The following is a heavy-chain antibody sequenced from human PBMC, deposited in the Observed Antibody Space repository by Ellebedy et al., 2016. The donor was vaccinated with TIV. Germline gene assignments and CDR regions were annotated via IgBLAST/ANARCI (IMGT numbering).Heavy chain of an antibody. CDR2: IWFDGSNK. D-gene: IGHD3-10*01. CDR1: GFTFGSYG. V-gene: IGHV3-33*01. J-gene: IGHJ5*02. Sequence: PGGSLRLSCAASGFTFGSYGMPWVRQAPGKGLEWVAVIWFDGSNKYYADSVKGRFTISRDNSKNTLYLQMNSLRADDTAVYYCARRQYGSGTHWFDPWGQGTLVTVSS. CDR3: ARRQYGSGTHWFDP.